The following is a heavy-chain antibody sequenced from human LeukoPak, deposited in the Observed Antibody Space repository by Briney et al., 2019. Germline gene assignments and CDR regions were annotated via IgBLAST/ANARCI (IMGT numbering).Heavy chain of an antibody. CDR2: ISGSGGST. J-gene: IGHJ6*02. Sequence: HPGGSLRLSRAASGFTFSSYAMSWVRQAPGKGLEWVSAISGSGGSTYYADSVKGRFTISRDNSKNTLYLQMNSLRAEDTAVYYCAKDQRDSSGWYGFDYYYYGMDVWGQGTTVTVSS. CDR1: GFTFSSYA. V-gene: IGHV3-23*01. D-gene: IGHD6-19*01. CDR3: AKDQRDSSGWYGFDYYYYGMDV.